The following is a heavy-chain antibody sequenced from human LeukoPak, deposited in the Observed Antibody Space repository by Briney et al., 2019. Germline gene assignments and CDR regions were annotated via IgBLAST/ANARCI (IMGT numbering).Heavy chain of an antibody. CDR3: ARDIMEWHYYGMAV. J-gene: IGHJ6*02. Sequence: GRSLRLSCAASGFTFRSYAMHWVRQALGKGLECVAVISSDGSNKYYADSVKGRFTISRDNSKNTLYLQMNRLRAEETAVYYCARDIMEWHYYGMAVWGQGTTVTVSS. CDR1: GFTFRSYA. D-gene: IGHD1-1*01. CDR2: ISSDGSNK. V-gene: IGHV3-30-3*01.